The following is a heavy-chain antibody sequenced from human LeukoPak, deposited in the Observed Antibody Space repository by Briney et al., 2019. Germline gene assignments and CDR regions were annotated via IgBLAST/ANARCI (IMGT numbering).Heavy chain of an antibody. CDR1: GFTFSSYG. J-gene: IGHJ4*02. D-gene: IGHD3-10*01. V-gene: IGHV3-30*18. Sequence: GGSLRLSCAASGFTFSSYGMHWVRQAPGKGLEWVAVISYDGSNTYYADSVKGRFTISRDNSKNMLYLQMNSLRAEDTAVYYCVKDPSITMVRGGHFDYWGQGTLVTVSS. CDR3: VKDPSITMVRGGHFDY. CDR2: ISYDGSNT.